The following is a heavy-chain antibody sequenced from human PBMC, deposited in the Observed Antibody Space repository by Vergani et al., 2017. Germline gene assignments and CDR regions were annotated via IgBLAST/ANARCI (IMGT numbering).Heavy chain of an antibody. CDR1: GFTFSSYW. CDR3: ARFGLSGSYHPAFDY. J-gene: IGHJ4*02. D-gene: IGHD1-26*01. V-gene: IGHV3-7*03. Sequence: EVQLVESGGGLVQPGGSLRLSCAASGFTFSSYWMSWVRQAPGKGLEWVANIKQDGSEKYYVDSVKGRFTISRDNAKNSLYLQMNSLRAEDTAVYYCARFGLSGSYHPAFDYWGQGTLVTVSS. CDR2: IKQDGSEK.